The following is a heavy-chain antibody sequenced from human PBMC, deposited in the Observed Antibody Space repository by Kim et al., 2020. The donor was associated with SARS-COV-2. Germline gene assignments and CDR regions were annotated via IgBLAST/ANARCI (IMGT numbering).Heavy chain of an antibody. CDR1: GFTFIDYG. Sequence: GGSLRLSCAASGFTFIDYGMHWVRQAPGKGLEWVAFTADDESDKQYADSVKGRFTISRDNPKNKLYLQMNSLRAEDTAVYYCAKGRYCSGGRCYPEFDYWGQGTLVTVSS. D-gene: IGHD2-15*01. CDR3: AKGRYCSGGRCYPEFDY. CDR2: TADDESDK. J-gene: IGHJ4*02. V-gene: IGHV3-30*18.